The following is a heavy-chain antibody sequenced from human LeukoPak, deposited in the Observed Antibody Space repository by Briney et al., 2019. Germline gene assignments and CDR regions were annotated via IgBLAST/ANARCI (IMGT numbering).Heavy chain of an antibody. J-gene: IGHJ3*02. CDR1: RASVSSYY. CDR3: ATFSYYYDSNGYHDALDI. V-gene: IGHV4-59*02. D-gene: IGHD3-22*01. Sequence: MPSETLSLTCSVSRASVSSYYWTWIRQPPGKGLEWIGYTYISGRSNYNPSLKSRVTMSVDTPKNQFSLKLTSVTAADTAVYYCATFSYYYDSNGYHDALDIWGQGTMVTVSS. CDR2: TYISGRS.